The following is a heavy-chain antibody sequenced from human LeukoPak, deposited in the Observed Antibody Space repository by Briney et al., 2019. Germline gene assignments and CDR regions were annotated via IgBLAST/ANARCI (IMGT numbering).Heavy chain of an antibody. CDR2: IYTSGST. V-gene: IGHV4-61*02. D-gene: IGHD4-23*01. J-gene: IGHJ4*02. CDR1: GGAISSGSYY. Sequence: SQTLSLTCTVSGGAISSGSYYWSWIRQPAGKGLEWIGRIYTSGSTNYNPSLKSRVTISVDTSKNQFSLKLSSVTAADTAVYYCARYRPTVGFEYWGQGTLVTVSS. CDR3: ARYRPTVGFEY.